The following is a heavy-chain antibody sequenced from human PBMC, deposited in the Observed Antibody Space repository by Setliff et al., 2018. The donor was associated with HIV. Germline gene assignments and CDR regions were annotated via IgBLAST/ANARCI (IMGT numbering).Heavy chain of an antibody. V-gene: IGHV1-46*01. D-gene: IGHD3-22*01. CDR3: ARERLGRSGFEYLQH. CDR2: INPSGGDT. J-gene: IGHJ1*01. Sequence: ASVKVSCKASGYTFTSNHMHWGRQAPGQGLEWMGTINPSGGDTIYAPKFQGRVTMTRDTSTSTVYMQLSTLRSEYTAVYYWARERLGRSGFEYLQHWGQGTLVTVSS. CDR1: GYTFTSNH.